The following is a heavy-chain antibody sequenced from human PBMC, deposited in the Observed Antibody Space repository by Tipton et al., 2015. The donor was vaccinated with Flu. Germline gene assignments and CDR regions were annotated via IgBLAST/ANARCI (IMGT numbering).Heavy chain of an antibody. V-gene: IGHV4-59*01. CDR2: IYNSGSS. J-gene: IGHJ6*02. Sequence: TLSLTCTVSDDSISYYYWSWIRQPPGKGLQWMGYIYNSGSSKYNPSLKSRLTISVDSSKNQFSLRLTSVTTADTAVYYCARARAPYYYYAMDVRGLGITVTVSS. CDR3: ARARAPYYYYAMDV. CDR1: DDSISYYY.